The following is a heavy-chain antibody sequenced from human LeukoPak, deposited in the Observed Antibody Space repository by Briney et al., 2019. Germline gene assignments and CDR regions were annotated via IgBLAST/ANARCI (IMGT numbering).Heavy chain of an antibody. Sequence: RGRSLTLSCAPAGLTFDDYATDWVRQAPREGLEWVSGISWTSGSLGYADSVKGRLTISTDNAKNSLYLQMNRLTAEDMALYYCAKGNSGSYSQDWFDPWGQGTLVTVSS. CDR3: AKGNSGSYSQDWFDP. CDR2: ISWTSGSL. D-gene: IGHD1-26*01. J-gene: IGHJ5*02. CDR1: GLTFDDYA. V-gene: IGHV3-9*03.